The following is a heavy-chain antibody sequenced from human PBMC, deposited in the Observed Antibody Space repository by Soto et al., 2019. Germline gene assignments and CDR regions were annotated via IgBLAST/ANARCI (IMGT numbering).Heavy chain of an antibody. D-gene: IGHD2-15*01. CDR3: EKHVEDFYFGLDA. J-gene: IGHJ6*02. V-gene: IGHV5-10-1*01. CDR2: IDPGDSYA. CDR1: GYSFVTYW. Sequence: PXESLKLSWKCSGYSFVTYWITLVLQMPGKGLEWMGRIDPGDSYARYSPSFEGHVTMSVDRSINTAYLQWSSLRASDSAIYYCEKHVEDFYFGLDAWGQGTSVTVSS.